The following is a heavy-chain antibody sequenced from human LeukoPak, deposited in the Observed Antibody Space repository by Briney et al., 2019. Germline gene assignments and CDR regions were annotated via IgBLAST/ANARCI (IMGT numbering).Heavy chain of an antibody. CDR2: ISGSGGST. J-gene: IGHJ4*02. CDR1: GFTFSSYA. Sequence: TGGSLRLSCAASGFTFSSYAMSWVRQAPGKGLEWVSAISGSGGSTYYADSVKGRFTISRDNSKNTLYLQMNSLRAEDTAVYYCAKVREPYGSGIYYTHYYFDYWGQGTLVTVSS. V-gene: IGHV3-23*01. D-gene: IGHD3-10*01. CDR3: AKVREPYGSGIYYTHYYFDY.